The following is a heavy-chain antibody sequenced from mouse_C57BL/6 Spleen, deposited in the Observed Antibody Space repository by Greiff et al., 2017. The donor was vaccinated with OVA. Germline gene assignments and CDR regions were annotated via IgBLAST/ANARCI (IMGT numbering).Heavy chain of an antibody. Sequence: QVQLQQSGPELVKPGASVKISCKASGYAFSSSWMNWVKQRPGKGLEWIGRIYPGDGDTNYNGKFKGKATLTADKTSSTAYMQLSSLTSEDSAVYYYAGDRDCFEYWGQGTTLTVSS. D-gene: IGHD3-1*01. V-gene: IGHV1-82*01. CDR1: GYAFSSSW. CDR2: IYPGDGDT. CDR3: AGDRDCFEY. J-gene: IGHJ2*01.